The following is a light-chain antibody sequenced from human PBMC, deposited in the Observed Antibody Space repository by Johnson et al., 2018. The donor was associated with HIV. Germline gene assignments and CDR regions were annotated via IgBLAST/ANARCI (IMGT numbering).Light chain of an antibody. V-gene: IGLV1-51*01. J-gene: IGLJ1*01. CDR3: GTWDNSLNTGAV. Sequence: QSVLTQPHSVSAAPGQKVTISCSGSSSNIGNNYVSWYQQLPGTAPKLLIYDNNKRPSGIPDRFSASKSGTSATLGITGLQTGDEADYYCGTWDNSLNTGAVFGPGTKVTVL. CDR2: DNN. CDR1: SSNIGNNY.